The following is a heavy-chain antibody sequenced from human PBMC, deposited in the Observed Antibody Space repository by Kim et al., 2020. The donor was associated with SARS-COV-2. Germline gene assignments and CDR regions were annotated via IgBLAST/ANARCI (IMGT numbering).Heavy chain of an antibody. V-gene: IGHV3-21*01. CDR3: ATQRWGFSDY. Sequence: YISYPCSVQGRFTLSRDNAKNSLYLQMNSLRAEDTAVYYCATQRWGFSDYWGQGTLVTVSS. CDR2: YI. D-gene: IGHD2-2*01. J-gene: IGHJ4*02.